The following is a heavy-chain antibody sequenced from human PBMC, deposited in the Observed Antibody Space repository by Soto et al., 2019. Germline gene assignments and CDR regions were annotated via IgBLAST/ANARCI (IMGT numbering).Heavy chain of an antibody. D-gene: IGHD1-7*01. Sequence: QVQLVESGGGVVQPGRSLRLSCAASGFTFSSYGMHWVRQAPCKGLEWVAVISYDGSNKYYADSVKGRFTISRDNSKNTLYLQMNSLRAEDTAVYYCAKEGPRYNWNYVSFFDYWGQGTLVTVSS. CDR3: AKEGPRYNWNYVSFFDY. J-gene: IGHJ4*02. V-gene: IGHV3-30*18. CDR1: GFTFSSYG. CDR2: ISYDGSNK.